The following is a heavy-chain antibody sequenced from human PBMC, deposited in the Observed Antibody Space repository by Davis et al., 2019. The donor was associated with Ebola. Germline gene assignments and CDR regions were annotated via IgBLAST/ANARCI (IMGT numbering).Heavy chain of an antibody. V-gene: IGHV1-2*06. Sequence: VKVSCKTSGGIFSLYVISWVRQAPGQGLEWMGRINPNSGGTNYAQKFQGRVTMTRDTSISTAYMELSRLRSDDTAVYYCATWGYPLGPWGQGTLVTVSS. CDR2: INPNSGGT. CDR3: ATWGYPLGP. D-gene: IGHD3-16*01. J-gene: IGHJ5*02. CDR1: GGIFSLYV.